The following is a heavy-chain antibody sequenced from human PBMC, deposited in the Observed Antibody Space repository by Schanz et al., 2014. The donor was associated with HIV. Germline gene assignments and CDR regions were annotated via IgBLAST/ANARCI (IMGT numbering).Heavy chain of an antibody. Sequence: VQLVDSGGGVVQPGGSLRLSCAASGFSFNDFLMHWVRQPPGKGLEWVANIKQDGSETYYVDSVKGRFTVSRDNAKNSLSLQMNSLRAEDTAVYYCARSPSYGMDVWGQGTTVTVSS. CDR3: ARSPSYGMDV. CDR2: IKQDGSET. V-gene: IGHV3-7*01. CDR1: GFSFNDFL. J-gene: IGHJ6*02.